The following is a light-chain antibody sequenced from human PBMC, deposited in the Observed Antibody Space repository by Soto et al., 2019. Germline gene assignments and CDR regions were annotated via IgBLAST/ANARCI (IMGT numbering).Light chain of an antibody. V-gene: IGKV4-1*01. Sequence: DIVMTQSPDSLAVSLGERATINCKSSQSVLYSSNNKNYLAWYQQTPGQPPKLLIYWASTRESGVPDRFSGSGSGTDFTLTISSLQAEDVAVYYCQQYYSTPLTFGGGTKVEI. CDR2: WAS. CDR1: QSVLYSSNNKNY. CDR3: QQYYSTPLT. J-gene: IGKJ4*01.